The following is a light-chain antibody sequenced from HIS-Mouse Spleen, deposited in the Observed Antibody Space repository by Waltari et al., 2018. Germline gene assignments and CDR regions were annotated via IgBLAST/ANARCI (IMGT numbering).Light chain of an antibody. V-gene: IGKV3-15*01. CDR3: QQYNNWPPYT. J-gene: IGKJ2*01. CDR1: QSVSSN. CDR2: GAS. Sequence: EIVMTQSPATLSVSPGERATLSCRARQSVSSNLAWYQQKPGQAPRLLIYGASTRATGIPARFSGSGSVTEFTLTISSLQSEDFAVYYCQQYNNWPPYTFGQGTKLEIK.